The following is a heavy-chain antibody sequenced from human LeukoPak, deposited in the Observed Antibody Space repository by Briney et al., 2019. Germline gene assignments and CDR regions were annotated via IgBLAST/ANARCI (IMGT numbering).Heavy chain of an antibody. CDR1: GGTFSRSA. D-gene: IGHD5-12*01. CDR3: ARGSGYDPLLYYFDS. CDR2: IIPIFGTA. J-gene: IGHJ4*02. V-gene: IGHV1-69*13. Sequence: ASVKVSCKASGGTFSRSAISWVRQTPGQGLEWMGGIIPIFGTANYAQKFQGRITITADESTNTGYMELGSLRSEDTALYYCARGSGYDPLLYYFDSWGQGTLVTVSS.